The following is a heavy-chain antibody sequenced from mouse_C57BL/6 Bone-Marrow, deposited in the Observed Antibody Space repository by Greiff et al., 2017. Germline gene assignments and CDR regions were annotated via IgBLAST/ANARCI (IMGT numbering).Heavy chain of an antibody. J-gene: IGHJ3*01. CDR3: ARRDSLAY. CDR1: GYTFTSYG. V-gene: IGHV1-81*01. CDR2: IYPRSGNT. Sequence: QVQLQQSGAELARPGASVKLSCKASGYTFTSYGISWVKQRTGQGLEWIGEIYPRSGNTYYNEKFKGKATLTADNSSSTAYMELRGLTSEDTAVYFCARRDSLAYWGQGTLVTVSA.